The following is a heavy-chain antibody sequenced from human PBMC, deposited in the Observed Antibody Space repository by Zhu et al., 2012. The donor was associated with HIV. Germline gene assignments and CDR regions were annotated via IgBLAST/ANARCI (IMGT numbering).Heavy chain of an antibody. CDR2: INDGGST. Sequence: QVQLQQWGAGLLKPSETLSLTCAVYGGSFSGYYWSWIRQPPGKGLEWIGEINDGGSTNYNPPLKSRVTILVDTSKKQFSLKLSSVTAADTAVYYCARLHCSGYCWFGSWGQGTLVTVYS. D-gene: IGHD3-22*01. CDR3: ARLHCSGYCWFGS. CDR1: GGSFSGYY. J-gene: IGHJ5*01. V-gene: IGHV4-34*01.